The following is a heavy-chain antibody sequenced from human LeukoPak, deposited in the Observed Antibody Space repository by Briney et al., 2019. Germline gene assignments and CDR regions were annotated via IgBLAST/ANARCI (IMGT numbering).Heavy chain of an antibody. V-gene: IGHV3-23*01. J-gene: IGHJ4*02. CDR2: ISGSGSST. Sequence: GGSLRLSCAASGFTFSSYAMSWVRQAPGKGLEWVSVISGSGSSTYYADSVKGRFTISRDDSKNTLYLQMNSLRAEDTAVYFCARDSASYGRFDYWGQGTLVTVSS. CDR1: GFTFSSYA. CDR3: ARDSASYGRFDY. D-gene: IGHD5-18*01.